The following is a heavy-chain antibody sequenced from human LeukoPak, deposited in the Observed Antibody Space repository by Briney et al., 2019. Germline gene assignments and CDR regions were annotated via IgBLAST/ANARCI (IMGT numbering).Heavy chain of an antibody. D-gene: IGHD2-21*02. Sequence: GGSLRLSCVASRFTFSNYWMSWVRQAPGKGLEWVANINQDGSKKRYADSRKGRFTISRDNAKESLYLQLNSLRAEDTAVYYCAKWGPYCVGDYCPALDSWGPGTLVTVSS. V-gene: IGHV3-7*01. J-gene: IGHJ4*02. CDR2: INQDGSKK. CDR3: AKWGPYCVGDYCPALDS. CDR1: RFTFSNYW.